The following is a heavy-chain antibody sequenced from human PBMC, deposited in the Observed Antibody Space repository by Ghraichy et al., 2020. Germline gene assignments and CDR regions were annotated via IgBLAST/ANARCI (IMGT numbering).Heavy chain of an antibody. CDR3: ARSSGSYFD. CDR1: GFTFSTYW. Sequence: GESLNISCAASGFTFSTYWMHWVRQAPGKGLVWVSRIKSDGSSTNYADSVMGRFTISRDNAKNTLYLQMNSLRAEDTAVYYCARSSGSYFDWGQGTLVTVSS. D-gene: IGHD1-26*01. J-gene: IGHJ4*02. V-gene: IGHV3-74*01. CDR2: IKSDGSST.